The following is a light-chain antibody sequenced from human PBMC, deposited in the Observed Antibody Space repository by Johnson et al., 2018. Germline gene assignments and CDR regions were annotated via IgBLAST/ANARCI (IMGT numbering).Light chain of an antibody. CDR3: GTWDSSLSAGKV. Sequence: QSVLTQPPSVSAAPGQKVTISCSGSSSNIGNNYVSWYQQLPGTAPKLLIYENNKRPSGIPDRFSGSKFGTSATLGITGLQTGDEAVYYCGTWDSSLSAGKVFGTGTKVTVL. J-gene: IGLJ1*01. V-gene: IGLV1-51*02. CDR1: SSNIGNNY. CDR2: ENN.